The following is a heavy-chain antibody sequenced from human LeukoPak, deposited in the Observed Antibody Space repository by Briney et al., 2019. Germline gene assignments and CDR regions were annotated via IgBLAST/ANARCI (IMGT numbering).Heavy chain of an antibody. J-gene: IGHJ3*02. D-gene: IGHD6-19*01. CDR3: ARDGKTSGWHDDAFDI. CDR1: GFTLSNAY. CDR2: ISYDGSNK. V-gene: IGHV3-30-3*01. Sequence: TGGSLRLSCAASGFTLSNAYMNWVRQAPGKGLEWVAVISYDGSNKYYADSVKGRFTISRDNSKNTLYLQMNSLRAEDTAVYYCARDGKTSGWHDDAFDIWGQGTMVTVSS.